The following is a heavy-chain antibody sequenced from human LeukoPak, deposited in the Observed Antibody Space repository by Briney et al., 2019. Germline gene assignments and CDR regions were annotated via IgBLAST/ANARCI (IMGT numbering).Heavy chain of an antibody. Sequence: ASVKVSCKASGYTFTGYYIHWVRQAPGQGLEWMGWINPYSGGTNYAQNFQGRVTMARDTSISTAYMELGRLRSDDTTIYYCARGLYAGHPKEWWLRPHDAFDIWGQGTMVTVSS. J-gene: IGHJ3*02. D-gene: IGHD5-12*01. CDR1: GYTFTGYY. CDR2: INPYSGGT. V-gene: IGHV1-2*02. CDR3: ARGLYAGHPKEWWLRPHDAFDI.